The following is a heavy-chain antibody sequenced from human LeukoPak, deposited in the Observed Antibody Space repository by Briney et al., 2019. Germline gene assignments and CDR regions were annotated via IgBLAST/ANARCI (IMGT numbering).Heavy chain of an antibody. J-gene: IGHJ4*02. D-gene: IGHD6-13*01. CDR1: GFTFSSYS. Sequence: GGSLRLSCAASGFTFSSYSMNWVRQAPGKGLEWVSSISSSSSYIYYADSVKGRFTISRDNAKNSLYLQMNSLRAEDTAVYYCARSHGYRSSYFDYWGQGTLVTVSS. CDR2: ISSSSSYI. V-gene: IGHV3-21*01. CDR3: ARSHGYRSSYFDY.